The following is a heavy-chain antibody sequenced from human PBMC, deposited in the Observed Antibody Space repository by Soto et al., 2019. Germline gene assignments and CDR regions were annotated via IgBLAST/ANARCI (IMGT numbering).Heavy chain of an antibody. V-gene: IGHV3-15*07. D-gene: IGHD2-15*01. CDR3: TRRPNAGDTGVDTLSY. J-gene: IGHJ4*02. CDR1: GFSFTDAW. CDR2: IKDRANGGTT. Sequence: EVHLVASGGGLVQPEGSLRISCAASGFSFTDAWMNWVRQTPGKGLEWVGRIKDRANGGTTEYAAPVKDRFTISRDDSKNTVYLEMKSLKTEDTAIYYCTRRPNAGDTGVDTLSYWGQGTLVTVS.